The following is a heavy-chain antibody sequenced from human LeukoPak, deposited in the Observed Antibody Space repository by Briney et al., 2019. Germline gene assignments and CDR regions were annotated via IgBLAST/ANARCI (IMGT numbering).Heavy chain of an antibody. Sequence: PSETLSLTCTVSDDSISNSSYYWGWIRQPPGKGLEWIGEINHSGSTNYNPSLKSRVTISVDTSKNQFSLKLTSVTAADTAVYYCARSVGQLVDWFDPWGQGTLVTVSS. CDR1: DDSISNSSYY. D-gene: IGHD6-13*01. CDR2: INHSGST. J-gene: IGHJ5*02. CDR3: ARSVGQLVDWFDP. V-gene: IGHV4-39*07.